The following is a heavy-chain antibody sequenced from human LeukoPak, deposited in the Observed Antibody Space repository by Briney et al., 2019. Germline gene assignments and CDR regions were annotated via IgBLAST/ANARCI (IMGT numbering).Heavy chain of an antibody. CDR1: GFTFSSYG. CDR2: IRYDGSNK. CDR3: AKDQDNRGDWLFPVDY. D-gene: IGHD3-9*01. J-gene: IGHJ4*02. V-gene: IGHV3-30*02. Sequence: GGSLRLSCAASGFTFSSYGMHWVRQAPGKGLEWVAFIRYDGSNKYYADSVKGRFTISRDNSKNTLYLQMNSLRAEDTAVYYCAKDQDNRGDWLFPVDYWGQGTLVTVSS.